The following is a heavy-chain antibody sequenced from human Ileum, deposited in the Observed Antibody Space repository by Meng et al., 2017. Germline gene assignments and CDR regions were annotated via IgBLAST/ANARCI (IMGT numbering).Heavy chain of an antibody. V-gene: IGHV3-15*01. Sequence: EVQLVESGGGLVKPWGSLRLSCAASGFTFSNAWLSWVRQAPGKGLEWIARIRRKTDATTTDYVAPVKGRFTISRDDSENTLFLQMNSLKTEDTAVYYCTAEDPQYYFDYWGQGTLVTVSS. CDR1: GFTFSNAW. CDR2: IRRKTDATTT. CDR3: TAEDPQYYFDY. J-gene: IGHJ4*02.